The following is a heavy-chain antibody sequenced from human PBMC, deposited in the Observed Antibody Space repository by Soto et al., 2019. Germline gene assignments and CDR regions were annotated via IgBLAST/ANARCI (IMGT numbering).Heavy chain of an antibody. V-gene: IGHV3-30-3*01. CDR1: GFTFSSYA. Sequence: GGSLRLSCAASGFTFSSYAMHWVRQAPGKGLEWVAVISYDGSNKYYADSVKGRFTISRDNSKNTLYLQMNSLRAEDTAVYCCARDSEQLVPADYWGQGTLVTVSS. D-gene: IGHD6-6*01. CDR3: ARDSEQLVPADY. CDR2: ISYDGSNK. J-gene: IGHJ4*02.